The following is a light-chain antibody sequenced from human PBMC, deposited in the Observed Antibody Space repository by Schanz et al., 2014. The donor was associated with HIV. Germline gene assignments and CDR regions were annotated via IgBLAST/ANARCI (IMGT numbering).Light chain of an antibody. V-gene: IGKV1-17*01. CDR3: QHYYSYPYT. Sequence: IQMTQSPSSLSASVGDRVTITCRASQDIGNDLGWYQQKPGQAPKRLIYAASKLQSGVPSRFIGSGSGTEFTLTISSLQPEDFASYYCQHYYSYPYTFGQGTEVEIK. J-gene: IGKJ2*01. CDR2: AAS. CDR1: QDIGND.